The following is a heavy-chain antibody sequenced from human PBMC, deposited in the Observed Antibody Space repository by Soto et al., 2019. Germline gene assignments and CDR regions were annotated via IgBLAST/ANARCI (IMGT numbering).Heavy chain of an antibody. CDR3: SRPAFDDILFDP. Sequence: ASVKVSCKASGYTFTSYAMHWVCQAPGQRLEWMGWINAGNGNTKYSQKFQGRVTITRDTSASTAYMELSSLRSEDTAVYYCSRPAFDDILFDPWGQGTLVTSPQ. CDR2: INAGNGNT. D-gene: IGHD3-9*01. J-gene: IGHJ5*02. CDR1: GYTFTSYA. V-gene: IGHV1-3*01.